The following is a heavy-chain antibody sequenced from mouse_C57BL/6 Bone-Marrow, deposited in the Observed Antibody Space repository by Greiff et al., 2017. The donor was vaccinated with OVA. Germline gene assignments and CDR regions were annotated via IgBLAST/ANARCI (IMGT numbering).Heavy chain of an antibody. Sequence: EVQLQQSGPVLVKPGASVKMSCKASGYTFTDYYMNWVKQSHGKSLEWIGVINPYNGGTSYNQQFKGKATLTVDKSSSTAYMELNSLTSEDSAVYYCARSAGYYLDYWGPGTTLTVSS. CDR2: INPYNGGT. CDR1: GYTFTDYY. V-gene: IGHV1-19*01. CDR3: ARSAGYYLDY. D-gene: IGHD2-2*01. J-gene: IGHJ2*01.